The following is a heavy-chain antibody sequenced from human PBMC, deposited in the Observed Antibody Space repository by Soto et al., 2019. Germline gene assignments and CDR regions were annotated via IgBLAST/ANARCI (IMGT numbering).Heavy chain of an antibody. J-gene: IGHJ4*02. V-gene: IGHV3-30*18. CDR3: AKDYYGSGSYYSPSHFDY. D-gene: IGHD3-10*01. CDR1: GFTFSSYG. CDR2: ISYDGSNK. Sequence: VGSLRLSCAVSGFTFSSYGMHWVRQAPGKGLEWVAVISYDGSNKYYADSVKGRFTISRDNSKNTLYLQMNSLRAEDTAVYYCAKDYYGSGSYYSPSHFDYWGQGTLVTVSS.